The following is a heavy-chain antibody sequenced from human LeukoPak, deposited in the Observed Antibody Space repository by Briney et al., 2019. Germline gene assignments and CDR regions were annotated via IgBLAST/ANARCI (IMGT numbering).Heavy chain of an antibody. CDR1: GFTFSSYS. J-gene: IGHJ4*02. Sequence: GGSLRLSCAASGFTFSSYSMNWVRQAPGKGLEWVSSISSSSSYIYYADSVKGRFTISRDNAKNSLYLQMNSLRAEDTAVYYCAREATTVTPADYWGRGTLVTVSS. CDR2: ISSSSSYI. CDR3: AREATTVTPADY. D-gene: IGHD4-17*01. V-gene: IGHV3-21*01.